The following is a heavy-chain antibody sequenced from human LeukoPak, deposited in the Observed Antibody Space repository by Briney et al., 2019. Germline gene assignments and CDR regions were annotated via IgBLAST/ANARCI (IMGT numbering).Heavy chain of an antibody. CDR3: ARGGSGWTNYYYYYYGMDV. V-gene: IGHV4-59*01. D-gene: IGHD6-19*01. CDR2: IYYSGST. J-gene: IGHJ6*02. Sequence: SETLSLTCTVSGGSISSYYWSWIRQPPGKGLEWIGYIYYSGSTNYNPSLKSRVTISVDTSKNQFSLKLSSVTAADTAVYYCARGGSGWTNYYYYYYGMDVWGQGTTVTVSS. CDR1: GGSISSYY.